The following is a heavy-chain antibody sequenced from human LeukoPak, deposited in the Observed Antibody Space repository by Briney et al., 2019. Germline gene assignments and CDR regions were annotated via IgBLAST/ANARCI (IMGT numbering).Heavy chain of an antibody. CDR3: ARLDSSVLNFDY. J-gene: IGHJ4*02. D-gene: IGHD3-22*01. V-gene: IGHV3-48*03. CDR2: ISSSGSTI. CDR1: GFTFSSYE. Sequence: QPGGSLRLSCAASGFTFSSYEMNWVRQAPGKGLEWVSYISSSGSTIYYADSVKGRFTISRDNAKNSLYLQMNSLRAEDTAVYYCARLDSSVLNFDYWGQGTLVTVSS.